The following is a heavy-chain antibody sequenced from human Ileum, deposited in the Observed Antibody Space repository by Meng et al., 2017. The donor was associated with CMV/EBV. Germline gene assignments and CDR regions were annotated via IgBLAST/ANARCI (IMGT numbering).Heavy chain of an antibody. CDR2: MSPSSGNT. Sequence: ASGSTFNSYDVHWMRQSPGPGLEWMGWMSPSSGNTGYAPKFQGRITLTRDTSIKTAYMELSTLRSNDSAVYYCARASEYRDSGNFDYWGQGTLVTVSS. D-gene: IGHD2/OR15-2a*01. CDR3: ARASEYRDSGNFDY. J-gene: IGHJ4*02. CDR1: GSTFNSYD. V-gene: IGHV1-8*01.